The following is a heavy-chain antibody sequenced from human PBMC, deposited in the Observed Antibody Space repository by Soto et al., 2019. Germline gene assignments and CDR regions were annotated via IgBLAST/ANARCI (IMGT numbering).Heavy chain of an antibody. CDR2: IIPIFGTA. CDR3: ARVGDSSGYYFGY. V-gene: IGHV1-69*13. D-gene: IGHD3-22*01. Sequence: SVKVSCKASGGTFSGYAISWVRQAPGQGLEWMGGIIPIFGTANYAQKFQGRVTITADESTSTAYMELSSLRSEDTAVYYCARVGDSSGYYFGYWGHGTLVTVSS. J-gene: IGHJ4*01. CDR1: GGTFSGYA.